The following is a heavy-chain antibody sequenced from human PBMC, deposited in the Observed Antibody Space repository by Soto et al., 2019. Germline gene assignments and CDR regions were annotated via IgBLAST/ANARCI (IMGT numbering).Heavy chain of an antibody. CDR2: INAGNGNT. Sequence: QVQLVQSGAEVKKPGASVKVSCKASGYTFTSYAMHWVRQAPGQRLEWMGWINAGNGNTKYSQKFQGRVTITRDTAASTAYMERSSMRSEDTAVYYCARRGDYYGSGLDPWGQGTLVTVSS. CDR1: GYTFTSYA. CDR3: ARRGDYYGSGLDP. D-gene: IGHD3-10*01. J-gene: IGHJ5*02. V-gene: IGHV1-3*01.